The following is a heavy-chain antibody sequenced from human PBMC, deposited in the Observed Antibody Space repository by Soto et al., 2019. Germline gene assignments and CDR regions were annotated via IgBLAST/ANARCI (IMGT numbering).Heavy chain of an antibody. V-gene: IGHV1-69*13. Sequence: GASVKVSCKASGGTFSTYSINWVRQAPGQGIECMGGFIPLFGTTNYAQKFKGRVTITADESTSTAYMELSSLRAEDASVYYCARGATHGSSWYFWFDPWGQGTLVTVSS. J-gene: IGHJ5*02. CDR1: GGTFSTYS. CDR3: ARGATHGSSWYFWFDP. D-gene: IGHD6-13*01. CDR2: FIPLFGTT.